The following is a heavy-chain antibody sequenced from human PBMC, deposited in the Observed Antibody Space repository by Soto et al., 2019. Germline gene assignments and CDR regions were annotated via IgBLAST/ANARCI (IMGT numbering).Heavy chain of an antibody. D-gene: IGHD4-17*01. CDR3: ATLPRYGDPNAGF. CDR2: IYYSESP. J-gene: IGHJ4*02. Sequence: QQQLQESGPGLVKPSETPSLTCTVSSGSISSTNYYWGWIRQPPGKRLEWIGTIYYSESPYYNSSLKSRVTISVDTSKNQFPLKLTSVTAADTAVYYCATLPRYGDPNAGFWGQGTLVTVSS. V-gene: IGHV4-39*01. CDR1: SGSISSTNYY.